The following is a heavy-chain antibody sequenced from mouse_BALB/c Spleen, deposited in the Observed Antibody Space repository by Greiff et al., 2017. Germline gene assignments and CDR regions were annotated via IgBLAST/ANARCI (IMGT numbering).Heavy chain of an antibody. CDR1: GFTFSSYW. CDR2: IRLKSDNYAT. D-gene: IGHD2-3*01. V-gene: IGHV6-6*02. CDR3: TPLYDGYYDYAMDY. J-gene: IGHJ4*01. Sequence: EVKVEESGGGLVQPGGSMKLSCVASGFTFSSYWMSWVRQSPEKGLEWVAEIRLKSDNYATHYAESVKGKFTISRDDSKSRLYLQMNSLRAEDTGIYYCTPLYDGYYDYAMDYWGQGTSVTVSS.